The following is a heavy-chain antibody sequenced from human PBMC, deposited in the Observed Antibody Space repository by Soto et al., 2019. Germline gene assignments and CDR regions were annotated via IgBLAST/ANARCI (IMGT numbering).Heavy chain of an antibody. CDR3: ARENSRISPRLFQH. Sequence: PVGSLRLSCTPSGFTFRNYGLHWVRQAPGKGLEWVALISPAGTNQYYADSAKGRFTISRDNSKNTLYLQMNSLRPEDTGLYYCARENSRISPRLFQHWGHGTLVTVSS. J-gene: IGHJ1*01. D-gene: IGHD6-6*01. CDR1: GFTFRNYG. CDR2: ISPAGTNQ. V-gene: IGHV3-30*03.